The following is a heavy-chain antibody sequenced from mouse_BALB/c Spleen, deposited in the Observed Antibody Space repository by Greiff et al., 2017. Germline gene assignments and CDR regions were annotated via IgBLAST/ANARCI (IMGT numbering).Heavy chain of an antibody. V-gene: IGHV5-6-2*01. Sequence: DVMLVESGGGLVKLGGSLKLSCAASGFTFSSYYMSWVRQTPEKRLELVAAINSNGGSTYYPDTVKGRFTISRDNAKNTLYLQMSSLKSEDTALYYCARRGPYYAMDYWGQGTSVTVSS. CDR2: INSNGGST. J-gene: IGHJ4*01. D-gene: IGHD3-3*01. CDR3: ARRGPYYAMDY. CDR1: GFTFSSYY.